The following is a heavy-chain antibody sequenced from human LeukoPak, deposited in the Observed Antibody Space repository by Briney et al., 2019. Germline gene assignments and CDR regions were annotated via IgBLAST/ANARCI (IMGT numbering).Heavy chain of an antibody. J-gene: IGHJ4*02. CDR3: AKLVYCGGDCSPFDY. CDR2: ISYDGSNK. V-gene: IGHV3-30*18. CDR1: GFTFSSYD. D-gene: IGHD2-21*02. Sequence: GGSLRLSCAASGFTFSSYDMHWVRQAPGKRLEWVAVISYDGSNKYYADSVKGRFTISRDKSKNTLYLQMNSLRADDTAVYYCAKLVYCGGDCSPFDYWGQGTLVTVSS.